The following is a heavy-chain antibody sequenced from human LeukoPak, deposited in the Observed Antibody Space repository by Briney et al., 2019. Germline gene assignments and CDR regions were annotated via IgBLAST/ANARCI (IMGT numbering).Heavy chain of an antibody. V-gene: IGHV3-7*03. D-gene: IGHD6-13*01. Sequence: GGSLTLSCAASGFNLVAYWMSWVRQAPGKGLEWVANIKQDGNVRYYVDSVKGRFTISRDNAKSSLYLQMDSLRAEDTAVYYCARDKGWDSSSQTTWYSNLWGRGTLVTVSS. CDR2: IKQDGNVR. J-gene: IGHJ2*01. CDR1: GFNLVAYW. CDR3: ARDKGWDSSSQTTWYSNL.